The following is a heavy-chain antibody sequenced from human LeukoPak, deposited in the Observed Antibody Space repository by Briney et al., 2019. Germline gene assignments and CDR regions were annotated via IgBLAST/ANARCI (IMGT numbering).Heavy chain of an antibody. CDR1: GFTFSSYS. CDR2: ISSSSSYI. V-gene: IGHV3-21*01. CDR3: RITMVRGDYYFDY. D-gene: IGHD3-10*01. J-gene: IGHJ4*02. Sequence: GGSLRLSCAASGFTFSSYSMNWVRQAPGKGLEWVSSISSSSSYIYYADSVKGRFTISRGNAKNSLYLQMNSLRAEDTAVYYCRITMVRGDYYFDYWGQGTLVTVSS.